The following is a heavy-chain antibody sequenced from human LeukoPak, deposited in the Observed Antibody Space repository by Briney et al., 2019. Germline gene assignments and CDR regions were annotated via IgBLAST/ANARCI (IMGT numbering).Heavy chain of an antibody. D-gene: IGHD2-8*01. CDR2: INHSGST. CDR3: ARGHVGSYAYYYYYGMDV. Sequence: SSGTLSLTCAVYGGSFSGYYWSWIRQPPGKGLEWIGEINHSGSTNYNPSLKSRVTISVDTSKNQFSLKVRSVTAADTAVYYCARGHVGSYAYYYYYGMDVWGQGTTVTVSS. J-gene: IGHJ6*02. V-gene: IGHV4-34*01. CDR1: GGSFSGYY.